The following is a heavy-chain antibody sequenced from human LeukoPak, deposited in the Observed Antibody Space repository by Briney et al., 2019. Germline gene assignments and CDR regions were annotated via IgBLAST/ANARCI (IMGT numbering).Heavy chain of an antibody. CDR2: INPNSGGT. V-gene: IGHV1-2*02. Sequence: GASVKVSCKASGYTFTGYYMHWVRQAPGQGLEWMGWINPNSGGTNYAQKFQGRVTMTRDTSISTAYMELSRLRSDDTAVYYCARVSGLWYNWNDEHYFDYWGQGTLVTVSS. J-gene: IGHJ4*02. CDR1: GYTFTGYY. CDR3: ARVSGLWYNWNDEHYFDY. D-gene: IGHD1-1*01.